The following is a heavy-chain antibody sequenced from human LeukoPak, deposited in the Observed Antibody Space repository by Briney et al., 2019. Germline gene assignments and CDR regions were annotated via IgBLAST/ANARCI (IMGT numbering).Heavy chain of an antibody. V-gene: IGHV1-46*03. Sequence: GASVKDSRKASGYTLTSYSIHAVRQTPARGLERMGRINLAGGIASYAQKLQGRVTISRDTSTSTVYMELSSLRAEDTAVYYCARGEVAVAGGFDDWGQGALVTVSS. D-gene: IGHD6-19*01. CDR3: ARGEVAVAGGFDD. J-gene: IGHJ4*02. CDR2: INLAGGIA. CDR1: GYTLTSYS.